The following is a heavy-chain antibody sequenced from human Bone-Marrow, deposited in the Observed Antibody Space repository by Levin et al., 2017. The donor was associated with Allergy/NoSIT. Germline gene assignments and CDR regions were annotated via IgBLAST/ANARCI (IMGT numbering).Heavy chain of an antibody. J-gene: IGHJ3*02. Sequence: GGSLRLSCAASGFTFRTHDMHWVRQGTGKGLEWVSTIGTAGDTYYPDSVRGRFTISRENAKNSLYLQMNGLSAGDTAVYYCPRYNYDYNALDIWGQGTMVTVSS. CDR2: IGTAGDT. CDR3: PRYNYDYNALDI. D-gene: IGHD5-18*01. V-gene: IGHV3-13*01. CDR1: GFTFRTHD.